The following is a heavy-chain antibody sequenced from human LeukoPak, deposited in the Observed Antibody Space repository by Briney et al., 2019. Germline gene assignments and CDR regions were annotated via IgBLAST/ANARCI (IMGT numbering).Heavy chain of an antibody. CDR1: GDSISSNSNYY. V-gene: IGHV4-61*01. CDR2: ISHSGST. D-gene: IGHD2-15*01. CDR3: ARYYCSGGSCYFDY. J-gene: IGHJ4*02. Sequence: SETLSLTCTVSGDSISSNSNYYWSWIRQPPGKGLEWIGYISHSGSTNYNPSLKSRVTISVDTSKNQFSLKLSSVTAADTAVYYCARYYCSGGSCYFDYWGQGTLVTVSS.